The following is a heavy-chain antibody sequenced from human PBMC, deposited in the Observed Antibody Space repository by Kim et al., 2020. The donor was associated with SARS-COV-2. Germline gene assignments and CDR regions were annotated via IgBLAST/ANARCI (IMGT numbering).Heavy chain of an antibody. Sequence: GGSLRLSCAASGFTFSSYEMNWVRQAPGKGLEWVSYISSSGSTIYYADSVKGRFTISRDNAKNSLYLQMNSLRAEDTAVYYCARAHLPAAPYYYYYYMDVWGKGTTVTVSS. CDR3: ARAHLPAAPYYYYYYMDV. V-gene: IGHV3-48*03. J-gene: IGHJ6*03. CDR2: ISSSGSTI. CDR1: GFTFSSYE. D-gene: IGHD2-2*01.